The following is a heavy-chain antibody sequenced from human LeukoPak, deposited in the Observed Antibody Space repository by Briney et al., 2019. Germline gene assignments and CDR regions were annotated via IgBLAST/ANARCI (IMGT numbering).Heavy chain of an antibody. Sequence: ASVKVSCKASGYTFTGYYMHWVRQAPGQGLEWMGWINPNSGGTNYAQKFQGRVTMTRDTSISTAYMELSRLRSDDTAVYYCARGEGYYDILTGYSDLDYWGQGTLVTVSS. V-gene: IGHV1-2*02. CDR3: ARGEGYYDILTGYSDLDY. CDR2: INPNSGGT. D-gene: IGHD3-9*01. CDR1: GYTFTGYY. J-gene: IGHJ4*02.